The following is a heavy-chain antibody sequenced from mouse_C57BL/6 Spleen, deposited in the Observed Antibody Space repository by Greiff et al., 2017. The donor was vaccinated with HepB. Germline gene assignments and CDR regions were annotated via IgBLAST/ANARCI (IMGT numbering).Heavy chain of an antibody. D-gene: IGHD4-1*01. CDR2: ISYSGST. CDR3: ARGLGNWFAY. Sequence: VQLQQSGPGMVKPSQSLSLTCTVTGYSITSGYDWHWIRHFPGNKLEWMGYISYSGSTNYNPSLKSRISITHDTSKNHFFLKLNSVTTEDTATYYWARGLGNWFAYWGQGTLVTVSA. J-gene: IGHJ3*01. CDR1: GYSITSGYD. V-gene: IGHV3-1*01.